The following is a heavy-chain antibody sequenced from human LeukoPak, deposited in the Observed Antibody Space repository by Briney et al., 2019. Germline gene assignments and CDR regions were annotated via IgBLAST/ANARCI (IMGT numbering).Heavy chain of an antibody. CDR3: ARMIVGATRDAFDI. D-gene: IGHD1-26*01. V-gene: IGHV1-69*13. CDR1: GYTFTRFA. J-gene: IGHJ3*02. CDR2: IIPIFGTA. Sequence: SVKVSCKASGYTFTRFAIDWVRQAPGRGLEWMGGIIPIFGTANYAQKFQGRVTITADESTSTAYMELSSLRSEDTAVYYCARMIVGATRDAFDIWGQGTMVTVSS.